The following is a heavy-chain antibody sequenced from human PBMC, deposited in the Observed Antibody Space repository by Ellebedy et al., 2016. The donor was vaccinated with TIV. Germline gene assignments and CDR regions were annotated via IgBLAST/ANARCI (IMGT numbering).Heavy chain of an antibody. D-gene: IGHD6-13*01. CDR2: MNPNSGNT. V-gene: IGHV1-8*01. CDR3: ASRTTRKPIAAAGS. Sequence: ASVKVSCXASGYTFTSYDINWVRQATGQGLEWMGWMNPNSGNTGYAQKFQGRVTITRNTSISTAYMELSSLRSEDTAVYYCASRTTRKPIAAAGSWGQGTLVTVSS. CDR1: GYTFTSYD. J-gene: IGHJ4*02.